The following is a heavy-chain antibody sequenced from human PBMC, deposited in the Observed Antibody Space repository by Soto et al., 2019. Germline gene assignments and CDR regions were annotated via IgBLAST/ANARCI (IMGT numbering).Heavy chain of an antibody. J-gene: IGHJ4*02. V-gene: IGHV1-69*12. Sequence: QVQLVQSGAEVKKPGSSVKVSCKASGGTFSRYAINWVRQAPGQGLEWMGGIIPIFGTTNYARKFQGRVTITADESMSTAYMELSSLRSEDTAVYYCARGSSLEDYGDQGYYFDYWGQGTLVTVSS. CDR1: GGTFSRYA. CDR2: IIPIFGTT. D-gene: IGHD4-17*01. CDR3: ARGSSLEDYGDQGYYFDY.